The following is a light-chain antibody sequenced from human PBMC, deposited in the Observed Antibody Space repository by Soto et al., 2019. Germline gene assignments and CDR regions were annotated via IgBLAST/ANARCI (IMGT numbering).Light chain of an antibody. CDR1: SSDVGRYNY. CDR3: SSFTSSSTYV. CDR2: DVS. J-gene: IGLJ1*01. V-gene: IGLV2-14*01. Sequence: QSALTQPASVSGSPGQSITISCTGTSSDVGRYNYVSWYQQHPGKAPKLTIYDVSNRPSGVSSRFSGSKSGNTASLTISGLQAEDEADYYCSSFTSSSTYVFGTGTQVTVL.